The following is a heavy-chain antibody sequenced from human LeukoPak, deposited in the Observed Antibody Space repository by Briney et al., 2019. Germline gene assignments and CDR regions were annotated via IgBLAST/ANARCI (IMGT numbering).Heavy chain of an antibody. CDR3: ARAGSYYYMDV. V-gene: IGHV1-18*01. D-gene: IGHD1-1*01. CDR2: IDAYNGNT. J-gene: IGHJ6*03. CDR1: GYTFTSSG. Sequence: ASVKVSCKASGYTFTSSGISWVRQAPGQGLEWMGGIDAYNGNTNYAQKLQGRVTMTTDTSTTTAYMELRSLRLDDTAVYYCARAGSYYYMDVWGKGTTVTVSS.